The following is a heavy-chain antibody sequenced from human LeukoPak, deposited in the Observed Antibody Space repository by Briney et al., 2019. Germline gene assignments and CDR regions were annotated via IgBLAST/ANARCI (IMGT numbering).Heavy chain of an antibody. D-gene: IGHD3-10*01. V-gene: IGHV4-31*03. CDR1: GGSISSGGYY. J-gene: IGHJ4*02. Sequence: SETLSLTCTVSGGSISSGGYYWSWIRQHPGKGLEWIGYIYYSGSTYYNPSLKSRVTISVDTSKNQFSLKLSSVTAADTAVYYCARESGYGSGSYLFDYWGQGTLVTVSS. CDR2: IYYSGST. CDR3: ARESGYGSGSYLFDY.